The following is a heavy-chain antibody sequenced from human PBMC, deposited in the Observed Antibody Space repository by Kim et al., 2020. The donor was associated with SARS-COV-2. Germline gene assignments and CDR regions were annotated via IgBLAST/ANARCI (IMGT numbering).Heavy chain of an antibody. J-gene: IGHJ6*02. CDR2: IFPGDSHT. CDR3: ARHASPPLYFDMDI. Sequence: GESLKISCKGSGYTFASYWIGWVRQMPGKGLEWMGIIFPGDSHTKYGPSFQGRVIISADKALNTVYLHWTSLKASDSAIYYCARHASPPLYFDMDIWGQGTAVTVSS. V-gene: IGHV5-51*01. CDR1: GYTFASYW.